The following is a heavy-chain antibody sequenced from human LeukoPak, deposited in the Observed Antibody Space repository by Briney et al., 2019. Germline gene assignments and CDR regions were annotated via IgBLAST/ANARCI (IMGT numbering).Heavy chain of an antibody. CDR2: ISGSGGST. D-gene: IGHD3-10*01. V-gene: IGHV3-23*01. CDR3: AKGYGSGSLFYYYYMDV. Sequence: GGSLRLSCAASGFTFSSYAMSWVRQAPGKGLEWVSAISGSGGSTYYADSVKGRFTISRDNSKNTLYLQMNSLRAEDTAVYYCAKGYGSGSLFYYYYMDVWGKGTTVTVSS. CDR1: GFTFSSYA. J-gene: IGHJ6*03.